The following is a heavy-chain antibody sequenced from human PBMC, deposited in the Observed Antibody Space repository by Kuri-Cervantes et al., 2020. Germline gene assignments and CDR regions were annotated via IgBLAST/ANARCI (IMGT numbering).Heavy chain of an antibody. J-gene: IGHJ6*02. CDR1: GFTFSSYA. CDR3: ARDRAYWVVNGMDV. D-gene: IGHD2-8*02. CDR2: ISGSGGST. V-gene: IGHV3-23*01. Sequence: GGSLRLSCAASGFTFSSYAMSWVRQAPGKGLEWVSAISGSGGSTYYADSVKGRFTISRDNAKNSPYLQMSSLRAEDTAVYYCARDRAYWVVNGMDVWGQGTTVTVSS.